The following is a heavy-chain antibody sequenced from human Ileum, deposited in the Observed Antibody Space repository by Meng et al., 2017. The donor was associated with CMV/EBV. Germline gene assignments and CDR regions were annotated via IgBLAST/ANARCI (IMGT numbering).Heavy chain of an antibody. J-gene: IGHJ5*01. CDR3: SRENSGIDS. CDR2: INRDGSER. V-gene: IGHV3-7*01. D-gene: IGHD4-23*01. CDR1: GFTLTNYW. Sequence: GESLKTSCTVSGFTLTNYWMDWVRQAPGKGLEWVANINRDGSERNYVDSVKGRFTISRDSPRNSLYMQLNSLRVEDTAVYYCSRENSGIDSWGQGTLVTVSS.